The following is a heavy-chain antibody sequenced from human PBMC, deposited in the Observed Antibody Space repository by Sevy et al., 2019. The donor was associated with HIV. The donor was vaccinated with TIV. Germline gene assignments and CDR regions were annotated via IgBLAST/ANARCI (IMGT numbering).Heavy chain of an antibody. CDR2: IYYSGST. CDR1: GGSMSSYY. J-gene: IGHJ6*02. Sequence: SETLSLTCTVSGGSMSSYYWSWIRQPPGKGLEWIGYIYYSGSTNYNPSLKSRVTISVDTSKNQFSLKLSSVTAADTAVYYCARDLAAGRFSEGMDVWGQGTTVTVSS. CDR3: ARDLAAGRFSEGMDV. V-gene: IGHV4-59*01. D-gene: IGHD3-10*01.